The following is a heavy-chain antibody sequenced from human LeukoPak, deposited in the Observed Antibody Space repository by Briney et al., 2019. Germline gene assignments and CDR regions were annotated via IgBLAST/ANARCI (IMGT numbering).Heavy chain of an antibody. CDR3: ARLYTSSWYPVGYYYYYYMDV. Sequence: GESLKISCKGSGYNFTNYWIAWVRQMPGKGLEWMGIIYPGDSDTRYSPSFQGQVTMSADKSISTAYLQWSSLKASDTAMYYCARLYTSSWYPVGYYYYYYMDVWGKGTTVTVSS. CDR2: IYPGDSDT. J-gene: IGHJ6*03. CDR1: GYNFTNYW. D-gene: IGHD6-13*01. V-gene: IGHV5-51*01.